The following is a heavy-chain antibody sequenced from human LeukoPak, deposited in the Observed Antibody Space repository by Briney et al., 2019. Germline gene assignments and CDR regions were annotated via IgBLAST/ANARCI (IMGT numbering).Heavy chain of an antibody. CDR1: GGSISSSSYY. V-gene: IGHV4-39*07. CDR2: IYYSGST. D-gene: IGHD4-17*01. CDR3: ARDLRWPVTTLFEY. J-gene: IGHJ4*02. Sequence: SETLSVTCTVSGGSISSSSYYWGWIRQPPGKGLEWIGSIYYSGSTYYNPSLKSRVTISVDTSKNQFSLKLSSVTAADTAVYYCARDLRWPVTTLFEYWGQGTLVTVSS.